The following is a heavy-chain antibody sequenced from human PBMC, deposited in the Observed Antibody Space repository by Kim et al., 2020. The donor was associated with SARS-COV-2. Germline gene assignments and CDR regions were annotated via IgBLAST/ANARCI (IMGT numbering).Heavy chain of an antibody. V-gene: IGHV1-46*01. D-gene: IGHD3-10*01. Sequence: STNYAQTVQGRVTVTRDGSAATVYMELSSLSSEDTAIYYCARLTIRSGADYWGQGTLVTVSS. CDR2: ST. J-gene: IGHJ4*02. CDR3: ARLTIRSGADY.